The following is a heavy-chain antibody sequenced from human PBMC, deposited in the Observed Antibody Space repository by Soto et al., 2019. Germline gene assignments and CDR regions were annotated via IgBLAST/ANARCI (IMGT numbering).Heavy chain of an antibody. CDR2: ISGSGGST. D-gene: IGHD2-2*01. V-gene: IGHV3-23*01. Sequence: EVQLLESGGGLVQPGGSLRLSCAASGFTFSSYAMSRVRQAPGKGLEWVSAISGSGGSTYYADSVKGRFTISRDNSKNTLYLQLNSLRAEDTAVYYCAKGGAQLLHYNWFDPWGQGTLVTVS. CDR1: GFTFSSYA. CDR3: AKGGAQLLHYNWFDP. J-gene: IGHJ5*02.